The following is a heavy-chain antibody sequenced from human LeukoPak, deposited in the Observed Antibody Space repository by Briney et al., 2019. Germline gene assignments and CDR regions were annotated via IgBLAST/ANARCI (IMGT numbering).Heavy chain of an antibody. CDR2: INPNSGGT. CDR3: ARGSSAWYLDY. CDR1: GYTLTGYY. J-gene: IGHJ4*02. Sequence: GASVKVSCKASGYTLTGYYMHWVRQAPGHGLEWMGWINPNSGGTTYAQKFQGRVTMTRDTSISTAYMELSRLRSDDTAVYYCARGSSAWYLDYWGQGTLVTVSS. V-gene: IGHV1-2*02. D-gene: IGHD6-19*01.